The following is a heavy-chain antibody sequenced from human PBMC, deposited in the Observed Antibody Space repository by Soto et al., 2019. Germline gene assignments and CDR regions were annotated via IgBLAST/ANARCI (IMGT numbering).Heavy chain of an antibody. CDR1: VGSISIYY. CDR2: IYYSGST. D-gene: IGHD3-22*01. J-gene: IGHJ5*02. Sequence: SETLSLTCTFSVGSISIYYWGWIRQPPGKGLEWIGYIYYSGSTNYNPSLKSRVTISVDTSKNQFSLKLSSVTAADTAVYYCARAPAYYYDSSGYYTNWFDPWGQGTMVTVSS. CDR3: ARAPAYYYDSSGYYTNWFDP. V-gene: IGHV4-59*01.